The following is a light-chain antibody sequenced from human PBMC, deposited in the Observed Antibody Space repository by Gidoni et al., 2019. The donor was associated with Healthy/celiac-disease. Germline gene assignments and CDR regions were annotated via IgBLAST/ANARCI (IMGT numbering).Light chain of an antibody. J-gene: IGLJ2*01. CDR3: QSYDSSLSGVV. V-gene: IGLV1-40*01. Sequence: QSVLTQPPSVPGAPGQRVTISCTGSSSNIGAGYDVHWYQQLPGTAPKLLIYGNSHRPSGFPDRFAGSTSGTSSSLAITGLQAEDEADYYCQSYDSSLSGVVFGGGTKLTVL. CDR2: GNS. CDR1: SSNIGAGYD.